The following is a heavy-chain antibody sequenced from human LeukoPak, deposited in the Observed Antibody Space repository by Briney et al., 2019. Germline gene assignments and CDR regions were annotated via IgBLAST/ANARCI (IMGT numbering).Heavy chain of an antibody. Sequence: SETPSLTCTVSGGSISSSSYYWGWIRQPPGKGLEWIGSIYYSGSTYYNPSLKSRVTISVDTSKNQFSLKLSSVTAADTAVYYCARWTFGDDAFDIWGQGTMVTVSS. J-gene: IGHJ3*02. D-gene: IGHD3-10*01. V-gene: IGHV4-39*01. CDR3: ARWTFGDDAFDI. CDR1: GGSISSSSYY. CDR2: IYYSGST.